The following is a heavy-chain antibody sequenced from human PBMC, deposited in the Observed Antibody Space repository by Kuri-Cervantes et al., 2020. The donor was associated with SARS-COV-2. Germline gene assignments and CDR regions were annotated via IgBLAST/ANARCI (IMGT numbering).Heavy chain of an antibody. CDR3: AKDIRSSGWSIDY. J-gene: IGHJ4*02. V-gene: IGHV3-7*03. CDR2: IKQDGSET. Sequence: GGSLRLSCAGSGITFSSYWMNWVRQAPGKGLEWVANIKQDGSETYYVDSVKGRFTISRDNAKNSLYLQMNSLRAEDTALYYCAKDIRSSGWSIDYWGQGTLVTVSS. D-gene: IGHD6-19*01. CDR1: GITFSSYW.